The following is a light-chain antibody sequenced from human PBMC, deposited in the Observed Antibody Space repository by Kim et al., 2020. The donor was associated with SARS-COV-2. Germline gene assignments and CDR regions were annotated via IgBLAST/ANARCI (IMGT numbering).Light chain of an antibody. Sequence: DIQLTQSPSSQSASIGDRVTITCQASQDINIYLNWYQQKSGKAPKVLIYEASNLETGVPSRFFGSGSGTEFTFTITSLQPEDIATYYCQQYTKVPYTFGQGTKLEI. CDR2: EAS. J-gene: IGKJ2*01. CDR1: QDINIY. CDR3: QQYTKVPYT. V-gene: IGKV1-33*01.